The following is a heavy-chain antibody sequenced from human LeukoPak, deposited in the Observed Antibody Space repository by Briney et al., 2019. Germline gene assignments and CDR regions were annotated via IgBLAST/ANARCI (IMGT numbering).Heavy chain of an antibody. V-gene: IGHV1-69*13. J-gene: IGHJ6*03. CDR3: ARGPTGYNWNDVSLRGYYYYYMDV. CDR2: IIPIFGTA. CDR1: GGTFSSYA. Sequence: ASVTVSCKASGGTFSSYAISWVRQAPGQGLEWMGGIIPIFGTANYAQKFQGRVTITADESTSTAYMELSSLRSEDTAVYYCARGPTGYNWNDVSLRGYYYYYMDVWGKGTTVTVSS. D-gene: IGHD1-1*01.